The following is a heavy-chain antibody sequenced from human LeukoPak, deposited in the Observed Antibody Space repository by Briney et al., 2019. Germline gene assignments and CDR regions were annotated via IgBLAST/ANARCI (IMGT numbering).Heavy chain of an antibody. CDR1: GFTFSSYA. CDR3: AKGRVYSYGLFDY. D-gene: IGHD5-18*01. J-gene: IGHJ4*02. CDR2: ISGSGGST. V-gene: IGHV3-23*01. Sequence: PGGSLRLSCAASGFTFSSYAMSWVRQAPGKGLEWVSAISGSGGSTYYADSVKGRFTISRDSSKNTLYLQMNSLRAEDTAVYYCAKGRVYSYGLFDYWGQGTLVTVSS.